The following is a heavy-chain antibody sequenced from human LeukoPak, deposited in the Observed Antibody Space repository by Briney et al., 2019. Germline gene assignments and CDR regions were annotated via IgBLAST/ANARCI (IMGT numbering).Heavy chain of an antibody. D-gene: IGHD3-10*01. V-gene: IGHV3-64*01. CDR1: GFTFSSYA. J-gene: IGHJ4*02. Sequence: TGGSLRLSCAASGFTFSSYAMHWVRQAPGKGLEYVSAISSNGGSTYYANSVKGRFTISRDNSQNTLYLQMGSLRAEDMAVYYCARGPHLWFGELLPFDYWGQGTLVTVSS. CDR3: ARGPHLWFGELLPFDY. CDR2: ISSNGGST.